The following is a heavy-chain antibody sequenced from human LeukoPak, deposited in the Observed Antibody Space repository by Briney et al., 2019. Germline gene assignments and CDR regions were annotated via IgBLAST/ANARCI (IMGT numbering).Heavy chain of an antibody. D-gene: IGHD3-22*01. Sequence: GGSLRLSCAASGFTFGDYAMHWVRQAPGKGLEWVSGISWNSGSIGYADSVKGRFTISRDNSKNTLYLQMNSLRAEDTAVYYCAKAWHPSYYDSSGYPPDYWGQGTLVTVSS. J-gene: IGHJ4*02. CDR3: AKAWHPSYYDSSGYPPDY. V-gene: IGHV3-9*01. CDR2: ISWNSGSI. CDR1: GFTFGDYA.